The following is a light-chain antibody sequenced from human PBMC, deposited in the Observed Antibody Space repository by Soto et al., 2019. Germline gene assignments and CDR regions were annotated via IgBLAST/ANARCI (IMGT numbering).Light chain of an antibody. CDR2: GVS. V-gene: IGKV3-20*01. J-gene: IGKJ1*01. CDR1: QSVPSNF. Sequence: EIVLTQSPGTLSLSPGERATLSCRASQSVPSNFLAWYQQKPGQAPILLIYGVSRRATGIPDRFSGSGSGTDFTLTISRLEPEDFAVYYCQKYDSSWTFGQGTKFEIK. CDR3: QKYDSSWT.